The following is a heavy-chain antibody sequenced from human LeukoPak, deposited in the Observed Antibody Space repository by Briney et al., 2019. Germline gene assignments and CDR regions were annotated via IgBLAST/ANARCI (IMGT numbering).Heavy chain of an antibody. V-gene: IGHV3-30*02. CDR1: GITFSHYG. Sequence: GGSLRLSCVASGITFSHYGMHWVRQAPGKGLEWVAFIRYDGSNKYYGDSVKGRFTISRDNSKNTLYLQMNSLRAEDTAVYYCARRAGGYSHPYDYWGQGTLVTVSS. CDR2: IRYDGSNK. D-gene: IGHD2-21*02. J-gene: IGHJ4*02. CDR3: ARRAGGYSHPYDY.